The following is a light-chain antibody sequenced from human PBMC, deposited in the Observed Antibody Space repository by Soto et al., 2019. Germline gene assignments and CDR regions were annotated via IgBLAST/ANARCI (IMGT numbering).Light chain of an antibody. J-gene: IGLJ1*01. Sequence: QSALTQPPSASGSPGQSVAISCTGTSSDVGGYNYVSWYQQHPGKAPKLMIYEVNKRPLGVPDRFSGSKSGNTASLTVSGLQAEDEADYYCCSYAGSSNVFGTGTKLTVL. CDR1: SSDVGGYNY. V-gene: IGLV2-8*01. CDR2: EVN. CDR3: CSYAGSSNV.